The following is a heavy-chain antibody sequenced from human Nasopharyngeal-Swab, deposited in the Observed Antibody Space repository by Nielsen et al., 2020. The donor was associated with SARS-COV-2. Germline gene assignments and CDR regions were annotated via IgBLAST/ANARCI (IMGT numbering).Heavy chain of an antibody. CDR1: GASISSRNNY. CDR3: ARDESGDYLGLPFDH. Sequence: SETLSLTCVVSGASISSRNNYWGWIRQSPGKGLEWIGTTFSSGSTYNPSLKSRVTMSVDTSTNQFSLKLTSVTAADTAVYYCARDESGDYLGLPFDHWGRGTLVTVSS. CDR2: TFSSGST. D-gene: IGHD4-17*01. J-gene: IGHJ4*02. V-gene: IGHV4-39*07.